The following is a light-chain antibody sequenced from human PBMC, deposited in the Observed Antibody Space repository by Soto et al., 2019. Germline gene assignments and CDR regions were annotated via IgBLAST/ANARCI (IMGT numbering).Light chain of an antibody. CDR3: AAWDDRLNGGV. J-gene: IGLJ2*01. CDR2: YDD. Sequence: QSVLTQPPSVSEAPRQRVTISWSGSSSNIGNNAVNWYQQLPGKAPKLLIYYDDLLPSGVSDRLSGSKSGTSASLAISGLQSEGEADSYCAAWDDRLNGGVFGGGTQLNVL. V-gene: IGLV1-36*01. CDR1: SSNIGNNA.